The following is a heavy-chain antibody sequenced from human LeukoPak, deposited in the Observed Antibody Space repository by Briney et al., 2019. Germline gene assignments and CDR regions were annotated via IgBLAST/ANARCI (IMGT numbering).Heavy chain of an antibody. D-gene: IGHD6-19*01. J-gene: IGHJ4*02. V-gene: IGHV3-30*18. CDR1: GFTFSSYG. Sequence: GRSLRLSCAASGFTFSSYGTHWVRQAPGKGLEWVAVISYDGSNKYYADSVKGRFTISRDNSKNTLYLQMNSLRAEDTAVYYCAKDGVAQWLAYYFDSWGQGTLVTVSS. CDR2: ISYDGSNK. CDR3: AKDGVAQWLAYYFDS.